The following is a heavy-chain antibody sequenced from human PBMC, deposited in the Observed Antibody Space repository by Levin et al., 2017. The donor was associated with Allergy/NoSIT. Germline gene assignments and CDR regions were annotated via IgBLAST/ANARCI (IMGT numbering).Heavy chain of an antibody. Sequence: GGSLRLSCAASGFTFSSYAMTWVRQAPGKGLEWVSDISQSGTGTYHADSVKGRFTISRDNSKNTLYLQMNSLRVEDTAVYYCASDLGNWKRNYFDYWGQGTLVTVSS. J-gene: IGHJ4*02. CDR3: ASDLGNWKRNYFDY. CDR1: GFTFSSYA. CDR2: ISQSGTGT. V-gene: IGHV3-23*01. D-gene: IGHD3-16*01.